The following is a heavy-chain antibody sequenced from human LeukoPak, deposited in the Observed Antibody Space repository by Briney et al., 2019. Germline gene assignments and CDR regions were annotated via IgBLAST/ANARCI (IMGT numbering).Heavy chain of an antibody. CDR3: ARDRGDSGCYCSDY. D-gene: IGHD6-19*01. V-gene: IGHV3-30-3*01. CDR1: GFTFSSYA. J-gene: IGHJ4*02. CDR2: ISFDGSNE. Sequence: GGSLRLSCAASGFTFSSYAMHWVRQAPGKGLEWVAVISFDGSNEYYADSVKGRFTISRDNSKNTLYLQVSSLRPEDSAVYYCARDRGDSGCYCSDYWGQGTLVTVSS.